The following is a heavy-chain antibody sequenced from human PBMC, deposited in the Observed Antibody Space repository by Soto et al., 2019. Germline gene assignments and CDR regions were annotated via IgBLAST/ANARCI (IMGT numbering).Heavy chain of an antibody. D-gene: IGHD2-21*01. Sequence: DVQLVESGGDLVQPGGSLRLSCEASGFTFSSNWMHWVRQGPGKGLVWVSRMNPDGSTRGYADSVKGRFTISRDNARNTVFLQMSRLRAEDTAVYYCARGGEVGAGQYYLDDSWGQGTLVTVSS. V-gene: IGHV3-74*01. J-gene: IGHJ4*02. CDR2: MNPDGSTR. CDR3: ARGGEVGAGQYYLDDS. CDR1: GFTFSSNW.